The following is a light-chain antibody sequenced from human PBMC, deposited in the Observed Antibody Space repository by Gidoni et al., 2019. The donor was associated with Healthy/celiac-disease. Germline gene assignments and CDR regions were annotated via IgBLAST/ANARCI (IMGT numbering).Light chain of an antibody. CDR2: DAS. CDR1: QSVSSY. J-gene: IGKJ3*01. Sequence: IVLTQSPATLSLSPGERATLSCRASQSVSSYLAWYQQKPGQAPRLLIYDASNRATGIPARFSGSGSGTDFTLTISSLEPEDFSVYYCQQRRVFGPGTKVDIK. V-gene: IGKV3-11*01. CDR3: QQRRV.